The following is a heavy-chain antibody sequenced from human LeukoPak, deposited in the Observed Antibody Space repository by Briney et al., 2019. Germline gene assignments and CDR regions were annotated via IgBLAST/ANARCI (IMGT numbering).Heavy chain of an antibody. CDR2: ISSSSSYT. Sequence: GGSLRLSCVVSGIPFSDYYMNWIRQAPGKGLEWISYISSSSSYTDYADSVKGRFTISRDNSKNTLYLQMHSLRAEDTAVYYCARDPIAAAPRGPKGYFQHWGQGTLVTVSS. CDR3: ARDPIAAAPRGPKGYFQH. J-gene: IGHJ1*01. CDR1: GIPFSDYY. D-gene: IGHD6-13*01. V-gene: IGHV3-11*06.